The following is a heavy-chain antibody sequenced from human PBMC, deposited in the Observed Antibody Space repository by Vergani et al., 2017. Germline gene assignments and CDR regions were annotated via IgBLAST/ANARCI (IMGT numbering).Heavy chain of an antibody. CDR3: ARVTIFGVVVVDY. J-gene: IGHJ4*02. D-gene: IGHD3-3*01. CDR2: IYHSGST. Sequence: QVQLQQWGAGLLKPSETLSLTCAVYGGSISSSNWWSWVRQPPGKGLEWIGEIYHSGSTNYNPSLKSRVTISVDKSKNQFSLKLSSVTAADTAVYYCARVTIFGVVVVDYWGQGTLVTVSS. CDR1: GGSISSSNW. V-gene: IGHV4-4*02.